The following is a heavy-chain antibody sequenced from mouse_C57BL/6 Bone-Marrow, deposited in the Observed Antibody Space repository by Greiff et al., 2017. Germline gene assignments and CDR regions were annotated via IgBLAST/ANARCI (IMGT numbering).Heavy chain of an antibody. CDR1: GYTFTDYN. CDR2: INPNNGGT. Sequence: EVQLQQSGPELVKPGASVKIPCKASGYTFTDYNMDWVKQSHGKSLEWIGDINPNNGGTIYNQKFKGKATLTVDKSSSTAYMELRSLTSEDTAVYYCARRDGSSYENAMDDWGQGTSITVSS. V-gene: IGHV1-18*01. CDR3: ARRDGSSYENAMDD. D-gene: IGHD1-1*01. J-gene: IGHJ4*01.